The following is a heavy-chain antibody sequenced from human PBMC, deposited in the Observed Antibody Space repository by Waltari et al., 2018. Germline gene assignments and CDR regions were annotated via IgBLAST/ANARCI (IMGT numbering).Heavy chain of an antibody. Sequence: EAQLVESGGDVVQPGGSLRLSCVGSGFIFSTYWMHWLRQDPGTGLVWVSRITGDGALPFYADSVKGRFTISRDNARNTLSLEMNNVRDEDTAIYYCATESLGAGHRYFEVWGRGTLVTVSS. CDR1: GFIFSTYW. D-gene: IGHD7-27*01. CDR2: ITGDGALP. J-gene: IGHJ2*01. CDR3: ATESLGAGHRYFEV. V-gene: IGHV3-74*01.